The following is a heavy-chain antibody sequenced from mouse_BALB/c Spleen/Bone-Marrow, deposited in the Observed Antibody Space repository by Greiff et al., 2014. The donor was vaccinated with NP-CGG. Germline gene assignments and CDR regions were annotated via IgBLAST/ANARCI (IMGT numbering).Heavy chain of an antibody. CDR2: IHPSDRET. CDR3: ARRERTGMNY. V-gene: IGHV1-61*01. Sequence: QVQLQQPGAELVRPGASVTLSWKASGYSFTSYLMNWVKRRPGQGLEWIGMIHPSDRETRLHQKLKDKATLTVDKSSSRAYMQRSSPTSEDSAVYYCARRERTGMNYWGPCTTLTVST. CDR1: GYSFTSYL. D-gene: IGHD4-1*01. J-gene: IGHJ2*01.